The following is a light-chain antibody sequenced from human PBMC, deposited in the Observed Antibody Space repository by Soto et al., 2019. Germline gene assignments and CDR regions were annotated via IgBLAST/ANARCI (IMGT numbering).Light chain of an antibody. V-gene: IGLV2-23*01. CDR1: SSDFGSYKF. CDR3: FSFASTNTHV. J-gene: IGLJ1*01. CDR2: ETS. Sequence: ALTQPASVSGSPGQSVTISCTGTSSDFGSYKFVSWYQHHPGKVPKVIIYETSKRPSGVSDRFSGSKSGNTASLTISGLQAEDEADYYCFSFASTNTHVFGSGTKVTVL.